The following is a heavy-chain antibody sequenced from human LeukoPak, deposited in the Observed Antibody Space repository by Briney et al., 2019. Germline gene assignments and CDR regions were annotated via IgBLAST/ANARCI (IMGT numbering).Heavy chain of an antibody. J-gene: IGHJ4*02. CDR1: GFTFSSYA. D-gene: IGHD6-6*01. CDR3: ARDSLASSSYLDY. Sequence: PGGSLRLSCAASGFTFSSYAMPWVRQAPGKGLEWVAVIWYDGSHKYYADSVKGRFTLSRDNPKNTLYLQMNSLRAEDTAVYYCARDSLASSSYLDYWGQGTLVTVSS. V-gene: IGHV3-33*01. CDR2: IWYDGSHK.